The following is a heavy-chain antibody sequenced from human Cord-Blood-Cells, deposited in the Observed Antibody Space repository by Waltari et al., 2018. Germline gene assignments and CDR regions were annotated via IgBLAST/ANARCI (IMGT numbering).Heavy chain of an antibody. CDR3: ARAGRTSYYFDY. Sequence: QVQLQESGPGLVKPSEPLSLTCPVPGGSVSRGSYYWSWIRQPPGKGLEWIGYIYYSGSTNYNPSLKSRVTISVDTSKNQFSLKLSSVTAADTAVYYCARAGRTSYYFDYWGQGTLVTVSS. V-gene: IGHV4-61*01. J-gene: IGHJ4*02. D-gene: IGHD1-7*01. CDR1: GGSVSRGSYY. CDR2: IYYSGST.